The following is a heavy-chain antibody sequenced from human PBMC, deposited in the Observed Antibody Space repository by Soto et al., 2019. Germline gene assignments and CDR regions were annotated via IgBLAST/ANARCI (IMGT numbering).Heavy chain of an antibody. J-gene: IGHJ6*02. CDR1: GYTFTRYG. CDR2: ISGYNGDA. CDR3: AKNGHPPSYHYGLDV. Sequence: QGQLVQSGAEVKMPGASVKVSCKASGYTFTRYGISWVRQAPGQGLQWMGWISGYNGDANYAQRFQGRVSMTIDTSTTTAYMELRTLTSDDTAVYYCAKNGHPPSYHYGLDVWGQGTTVTVSS. D-gene: IGHD2-8*01. V-gene: IGHV1-18*01.